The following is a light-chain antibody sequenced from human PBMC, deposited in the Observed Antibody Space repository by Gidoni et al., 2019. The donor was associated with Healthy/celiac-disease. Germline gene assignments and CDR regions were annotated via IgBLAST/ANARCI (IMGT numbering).Light chain of an antibody. CDR3: QQYGSSL. CDR2: GAS. CDR1: QSVSSSY. J-gene: IGKJ4*01. Sequence: EIVLTQSPGTLSLSPGERATLSCRASQSVSSSYLAWYQQKPGQAPRLLIYGASSRATGIPDRFSGSGSGTDFTLTISRLDPEDFAVYYCQQYGSSLFGGGTKVEIK. V-gene: IGKV3-20*01.